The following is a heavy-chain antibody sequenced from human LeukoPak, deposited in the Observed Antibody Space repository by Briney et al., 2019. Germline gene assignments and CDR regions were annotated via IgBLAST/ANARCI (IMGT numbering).Heavy chain of an antibody. CDR1: GFTVSSNY. Sequence: GGSLRLSCAASGFTVSSNYMSWVRQAPGKGLEWVSVISGSGGSTYYADSVKGRFTISRDNSKNTLYLQMNSLRAEDTALYYCAKARYCSGGSCYFDYWGQGTLVTVSS. CDR3: AKARYCSGGSCYFDY. J-gene: IGHJ4*02. D-gene: IGHD2-15*01. CDR2: ISGSGGST. V-gene: IGHV3-23*01.